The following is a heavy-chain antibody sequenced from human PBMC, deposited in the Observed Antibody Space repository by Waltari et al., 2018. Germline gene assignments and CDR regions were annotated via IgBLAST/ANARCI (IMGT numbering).Heavy chain of an antibody. D-gene: IGHD4-17*01. CDR1: GYTFTSYG. Sequence: QLMQSGAEVKKPGASVRVSCKASGYTFTSYGINWVRQAPGRGLEWMGWTSGYNGNINYAQSVQGRISMTTDTSTSTAYMELRSLTSDDTAVYYCARDRGPSAVTSFDSWGQGTLVTVSP. CDR2: TSGYNGNI. V-gene: IGHV1-18*01. J-gene: IGHJ4*02. CDR3: ARDRGPSAVTSFDS.